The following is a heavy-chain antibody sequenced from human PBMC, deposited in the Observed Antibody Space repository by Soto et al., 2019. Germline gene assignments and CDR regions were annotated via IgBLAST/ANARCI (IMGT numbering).Heavy chain of an antibody. D-gene: IGHD1-26*01. CDR3: ATDRALGATLGAIDF. CDR2: ISYDGTYR. V-gene: IGHV3-30*04. Sequence: QAQLVESGGGVFQPGRSLILSCAASGCTFSNIAMHWFRQAPGKGLEWVAAISYDGTYRPYADFARGRFTISRDNYQNTLSLQMNSMRPEDTALYYCATDRALGATLGAIDFWGQGTLVTVSS. CDR1: GCTFSNIA. J-gene: IGHJ4*02.